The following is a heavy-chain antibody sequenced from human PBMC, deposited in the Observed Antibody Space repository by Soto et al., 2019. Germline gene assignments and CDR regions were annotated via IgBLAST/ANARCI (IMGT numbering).Heavy chain of an antibody. CDR1: GYTFTSYD. V-gene: IGHV1-8*01. Sequence: ASVKVSCKASGYTFTSYDINWVRQATGPGREWMGWMNPNSGNTGYAQKFQGRVTMTRNTSISTAYMELSSLRSEDTAVYYCARGPSRLRARLRVSWFDPWGQGXLVTVSS. J-gene: IGHJ5*02. CDR3: ARGPSRLRARLRVSWFDP. CDR2: MNPNSGNT. D-gene: IGHD6-6*01.